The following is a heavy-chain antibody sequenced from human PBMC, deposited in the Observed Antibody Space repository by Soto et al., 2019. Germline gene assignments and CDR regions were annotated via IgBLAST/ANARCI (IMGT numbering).Heavy chain of an antibody. Sequence: GASVKVSCKASGYTFTGYYMHWVRQAPGQGLEWMGWINPNSGGTNYAQKFQGWVTMTRDTSISTAYMELGRLRSDDTAVYYCARDYTTGTTDYYYYGMDVWGQGTTVTVSS. D-gene: IGHD1-1*01. CDR1: GYTFTGYY. V-gene: IGHV1-2*04. CDR3: ARDYTTGTTDYYYYGMDV. J-gene: IGHJ6*02. CDR2: INPNSGGT.